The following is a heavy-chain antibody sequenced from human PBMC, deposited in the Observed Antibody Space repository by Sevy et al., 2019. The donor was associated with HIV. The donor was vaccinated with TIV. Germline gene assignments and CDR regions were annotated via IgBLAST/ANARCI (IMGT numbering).Heavy chain of an antibody. D-gene: IGHD1-1*01. CDR2: ISSTSGYI. CDR1: GFTFSSYR. V-gene: IGHV3-21*01. J-gene: IGHJ4*02. CDR3: ARAVLEMSTCRSDY. Sequence: GGSLRLSCAASGFTFSSYRMTWVRQAPGKGLEWVSCISSTSGYINYADSVKGRFTISRDNAKNLLYLQMDSLRAEDTAVYYCARAVLEMSTCRSDYWGQGTLVTVSS.